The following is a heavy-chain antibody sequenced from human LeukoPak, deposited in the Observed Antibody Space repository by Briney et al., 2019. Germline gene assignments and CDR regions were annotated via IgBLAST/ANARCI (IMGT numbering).Heavy chain of an antibody. J-gene: IGHJ4*02. V-gene: IGHV3-33*06. CDR3: AKDHDPYYYDSSGYPLDY. D-gene: IGHD3-22*01. Sequence: GGSLRLSCAASGFTFSSYGMHWVRQAPGKGLEWVAAIWYDGSNKYYADSVKGRFTISRDNSKNTLYLQMNSLRAEDTAVYYCAKDHDPYYYDSSGYPLDYWGQGTLVTVSS. CDR1: GFTFSSYG. CDR2: IWYDGSNK.